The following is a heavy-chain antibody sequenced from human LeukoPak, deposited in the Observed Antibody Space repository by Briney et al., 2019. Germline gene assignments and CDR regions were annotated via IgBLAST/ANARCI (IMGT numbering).Heavy chain of an antibody. J-gene: IGHJ4*02. V-gene: IGHV3-21*01. CDR2: ISSSSSYI. CDR3: AREYCSSTSCYIIDY. Sequence: PGGSLTLSCAASGFTFSSYAMNWVRQAPGKGLEWVSSISSSSSYIYYADSVKGRFTTSRDNAKNSLYLQMNSLRAEDTAVYYCAREYCSSTSCYIIDYWGQGTLVTVSS. D-gene: IGHD2-2*02. CDR1: GFTFSSYA.